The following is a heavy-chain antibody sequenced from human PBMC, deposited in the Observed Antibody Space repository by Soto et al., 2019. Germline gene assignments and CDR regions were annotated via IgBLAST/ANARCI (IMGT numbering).Heavy chain of an antibody. CDR1: GFTFSNAW. D-gene: IGHD2-2*01. CDR3: TTAADNLYYYYYGMDV. CDR2: IKSKTDGGTT. Sequence: EVQLVESGGGLVKPGGSLRLSCAASGFTFSNAWMSWVRQAPGKGLEWVGRIKSKTDGGTTDYAAPVKGRFTISRDDSKNTLYLQMNSLKTEDTAVYYCTTAADNLYYYYYGMDVWGQGTTVTVSS. J-gene: IGHJ6*02. V-gene: IGHV3-15*01.